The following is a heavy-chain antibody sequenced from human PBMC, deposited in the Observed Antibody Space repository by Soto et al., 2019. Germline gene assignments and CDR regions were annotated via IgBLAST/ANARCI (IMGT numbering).Heavy chain of an antibody. V-gene: IGHV1-18*01. CDR3: ARVPDLEYSRYGRIDY. J-gene: IGHJ4*02. D-gene: IGHD5-12*01. CDR2: ISAYNGNT. Sequence: ASVKVSCKASGYAFTSYGISWVRQAPGQGLEWMGWISAYNGNTNYAQKLQGRVTMTTDTSTSTAYMELRSLRSDDTAVYYCARVPDLEYSRYGRIDYWGQGTVVTVSS. CDR1: GYAFTSYG.